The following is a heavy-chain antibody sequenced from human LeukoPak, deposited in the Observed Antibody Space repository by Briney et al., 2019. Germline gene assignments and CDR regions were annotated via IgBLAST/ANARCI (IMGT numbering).Heavy chain of an antibody. Sequence: GGXLRLSCAASGFTFSSYAMSWVRQAPGKGLEWVSAISGSGGSTYYADSVKGRFTISRDNSKNTLYLQMNSLRAEDTAVYYCAKVARYYGSGSQFDYWGQGTLVTVSS. D-gene: IGHD3-10*01. CDR2: ISGSGGST. J-gene: IGHJ4*02. CDR3: AKVARYYGSGSQFDY. V-gene: IGHV3-23*01. CDR1: GFTFSSYA.